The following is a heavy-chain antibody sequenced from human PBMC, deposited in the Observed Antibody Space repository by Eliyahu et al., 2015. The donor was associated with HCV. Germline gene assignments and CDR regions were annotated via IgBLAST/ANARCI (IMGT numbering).Heavy chain of an antibody. Sequence: QVQLVESGGGVVQPGGSLRLSCXASGFTFGGYGMHWVRQAPGKGLGWVXFIRYDGSNKYYADSVKGRFTISRDNSKNTLYLQMNSLRAEDTAVYYCAKGDIVVVGDAFDIWGQGTMVTVSS. CDR1: GFTFGGYG. V-gene: IGHV3-30*02. CDR3: AKGDIVVVGDAFDI. J-gene: IGHJ3*02. D-gene: IGHD2-2*01. CDR2: IRYDGSNK.